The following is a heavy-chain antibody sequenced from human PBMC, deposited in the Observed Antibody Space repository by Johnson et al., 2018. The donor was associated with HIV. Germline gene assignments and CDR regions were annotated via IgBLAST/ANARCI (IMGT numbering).Heavy chain of an antibody. J-gene: IGHJ3*02. V-gene: IGHV3-30-3*01. CDR3: ASGRVGGNDAFDI. Sequence: QVQLVESGGGLIQPGGSLRLSCVGSGFTFRTYAMSWVRQAPGKGLEWVAVISYDGSNKYYADSVKGRFTISRDNPKNTLYLQMNRLRAEDTAVYYCASGRVGGNDAFDIWGQGTMVTVSS. D-gene: IGHD2-15*01. CDR1: GFTFRTYA. CDR2: ISYDGSNK.